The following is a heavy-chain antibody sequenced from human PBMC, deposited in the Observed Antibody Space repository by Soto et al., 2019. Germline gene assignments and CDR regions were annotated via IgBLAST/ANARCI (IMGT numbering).Heavy chain of an antibody. Sequence: SETLSLTCTVSGGSMSSGDNSWNWIRQHPGKGLEWIGSIYCGGYTYYNPSLKSRVSISADTSEGQFSLRLNSVTAADTAVYYCARGILIWGPGTLVTVSS. CDR3: ARGILI. D-gene: IGHD3-3*01. J-gene: IGHJ4*02. CDR1: GGSMSSGDNS. V-gene: IGHV4-31*03. CDR2: IYCGGYT.